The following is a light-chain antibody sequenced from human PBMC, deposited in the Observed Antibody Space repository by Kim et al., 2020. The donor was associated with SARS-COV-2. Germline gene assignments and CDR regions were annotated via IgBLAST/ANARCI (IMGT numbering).Light chain of an antibody. CDR3: QHYSRFPYT. CDR2: LAS. CDR1: QSINTW. Sequence: SASVGDRVTITCRASQSINTWLAWYQQKPGKAPKLLIYLASTLESGVPPRFSGSGSGTEFTLTINSLQPDDFATYYCQHYSRFPYTFGQGPSWRS. V-gene: IGKV1-5*03. J-gene: IGKJ2*01.